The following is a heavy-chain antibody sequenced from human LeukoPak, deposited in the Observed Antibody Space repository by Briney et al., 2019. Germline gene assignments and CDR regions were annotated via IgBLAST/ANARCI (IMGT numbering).Heavy chain of an antibody. CDR1: GYTFTSYD. CDR2: MNPNSGNT. Sequence: ASVKVSCKASGYTFTSYDINWVRQATGQGLEWMGWMNPNSGNTGYAQKFQGRVTMTRNTSISTAYMELSSLRSEDTAVYYCARGGRVVAATSYSFDPWGQGTLVTVSS. CDR3: ARGGRVVAATSYSFDP. D-gene: IGHD2-15*01. V-gene: IGHV1-8*01. J-gene: IGHJ5*02.